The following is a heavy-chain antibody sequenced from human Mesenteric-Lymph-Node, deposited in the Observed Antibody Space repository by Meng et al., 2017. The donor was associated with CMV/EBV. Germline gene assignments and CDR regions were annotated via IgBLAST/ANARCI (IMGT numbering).Heavy chain of an antibody. CDR3: ARDRSSSDY. Sequence: ASVKVSCKASGYTFTSYDINWVRQATGQGLEWMGWSSAYNGNPNYAQKFQGRVTMTTDTSTSTAYMELRSLTTDDTAVYYCARDRSSSDYWGQGTLVTVSS. J-gene: IGHJ4*02. CDR1: GYTFTSYD. D-gene: IGHD2-2*01. V-gene: IGHV1-18*01. CDR2: SSAYNGNP.